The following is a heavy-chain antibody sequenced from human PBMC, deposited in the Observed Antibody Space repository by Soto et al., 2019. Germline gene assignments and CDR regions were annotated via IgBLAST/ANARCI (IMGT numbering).Heavy chain of an antibody. J-gene: IGHJ4*02. D-gene: IGHD6-19*01. CDR2: ISSSSSYI. Sequence: EVQLVESGGSLDKPGRSLRLSCAASGFTFSSYSMNSVRQAPGKGLEWVSSISSSSSYIYYADSVKGRFTISRDNDKNSLYLQMNSLRAEDTAVYYCARVAVAGSVDYRGQGTLVTVSS. V-gene: IGHV3-21*01. CDR1: GFTFSSYS. CDR3: ARVAVAGSVDY.